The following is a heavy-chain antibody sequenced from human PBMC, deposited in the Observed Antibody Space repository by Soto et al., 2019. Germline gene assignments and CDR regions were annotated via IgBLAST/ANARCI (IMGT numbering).Heavy chain of an antibody. CDR2: INAGNGNT. Sequence: GASVKVSCRASGYTFTSDAMHWVRQAPGQRLEWMGWINAGNGNTKYSQKFQGRVTITRDTSATTAYMELSSLRSEDTAVYYCARDCITTSCYSGYYYYGMDVWGQGTTVTVSS. D-gene: IGHD2-2*01. CDR3: ARDCITTSCYSGYYYYGMDV. CDR1: GYTFTSDA. V-gene: IGHV1-3*01. J-gene: IGHJ6*02.